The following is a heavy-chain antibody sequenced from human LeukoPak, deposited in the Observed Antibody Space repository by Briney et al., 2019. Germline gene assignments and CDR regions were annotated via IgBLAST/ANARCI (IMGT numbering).Heavy chain of an antibody. CDR1: GFNFDVYV. V-gene: IGHV3-43*02. Sequence: GGSLRLSCAASGFNFDVYVMHWGRQASGKGLEWVSVIIGGGGATYYAHSVKGRFTISRDNSKNSLYLQMNSLRTEDTAFYYWAKAKTDDYEYGVYFDYWGQGTLVTVSS. J-gene: IGHJ4*02. D-gene: IGHD5-12*01. CDR2: IIGGGGAT. CDR3: AKAKTDDYEYGVYFDY.